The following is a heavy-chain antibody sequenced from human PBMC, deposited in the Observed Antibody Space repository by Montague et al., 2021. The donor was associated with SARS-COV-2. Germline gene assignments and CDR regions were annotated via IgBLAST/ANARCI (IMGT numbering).Heavy chain of an antibody. CDR1: GFTLSYYG. CDR3: ARDLSGRFDL. CDR2: FPADGRDK. J-gene: IGHJ5*02. Sequence: SLRLSCAASGFTLSYYGMLWVRQAPGKGLEWVALFPADGRDKYYXDSVKGRFTVSRDNSRDTLYLQMNSLRVEDTAMYYCARDLSGRFDLWGQGTLVTVSS. V-gene: IGHV3-30*03.